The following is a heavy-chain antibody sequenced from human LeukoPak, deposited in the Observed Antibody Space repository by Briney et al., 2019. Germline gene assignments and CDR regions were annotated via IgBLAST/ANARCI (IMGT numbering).Heavy chain of an antibody. CDR2: IIPIFGTA. D-gene: IGHD2-15*01. V-gene: IGHV1-69*01. CDR1: GGTFSSYA. Sequence: ASVNVSCKASGGTFSSYAISWVRQAPGQGLEWMGGIIPIFGTANYAQKFQGRVTITADESTSTAYMELSSLRSEDTAVYYCARGSEGNYYYGMDVWGQGTTVTVSS. J-gene: IGHJ6*02. CDR3: ARGSEGNYYYGMDV.